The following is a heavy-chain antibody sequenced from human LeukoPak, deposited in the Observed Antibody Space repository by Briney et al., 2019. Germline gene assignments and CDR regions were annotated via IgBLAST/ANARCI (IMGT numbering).Heavy chain of an antibody. D-gene: IGHD3-9*01. Sequence: SETLSLTCTVSGGSISSYYWSWIRQPPGKGLEWIGHISYSGSTNYNPSLKSRVTVSIDTSKNQVSLKLSSMTAADTAVYYCARGFDGPNAFDIWGQGTMVTVSS. CDR3: ARGFDGPNAFDI. CDR1: GGSISSYY. CDR2: ISYSGST. V-gene: IGHV4-59*01. J-gene: IGHJ3*02.